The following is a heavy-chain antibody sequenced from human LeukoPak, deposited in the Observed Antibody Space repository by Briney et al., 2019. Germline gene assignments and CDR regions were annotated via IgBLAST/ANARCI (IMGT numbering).Heavy chain of an antibody. CDR3: AKGHYDPFDY. J-gene: IGHJ4*02. CDR1: GFTFSSFG. V-gene: IGHV3-NL1*01. CDR2: IYSGGST. Sequence: GGSLRLSCAASGFTFSSFGMHWVRQAPGKGLEWVSAIYSGGSTYYADSVKGRFTISRDNSKNTLYLQMNSLRAEDTAVYYCAKGHYDPFDYWGQGTLVTVSS. D-gene: IGHD4-17*01.